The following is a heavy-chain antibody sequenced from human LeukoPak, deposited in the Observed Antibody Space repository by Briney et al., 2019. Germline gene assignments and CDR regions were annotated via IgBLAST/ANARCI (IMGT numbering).Heavy chain of an antibody. CDR1: GFTVSSNY. CDR2: IYSGGST. V-gene: IGHV3-66*01. J-gene: IGHJ5*02. Sequence: GGSLRLSCAASGFTVSSNYMSWVRQGPGKGLEWVAVIYSGGSTYYADSVKGRFTISRDNSKNTLDLQMNSLRAEDTAVYYCARVGTGPLNWFDPWGQGTLVTVSS. CDR3: ARVGTGPLNWFDP. D-gene: IGHD1-14*01.